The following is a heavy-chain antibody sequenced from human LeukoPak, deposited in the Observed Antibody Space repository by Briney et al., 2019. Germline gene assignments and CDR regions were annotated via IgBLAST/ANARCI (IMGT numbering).Heavy chain of an antibody. J-gene: IGHJ4*02. CDR2: IYYSGST. V-gene: IGHV4-39*07. D-gene: IGHD5-24*01. CDR3: ARVGMATIPHY. Sequence: SETLSLTCTVSGGSISSSSYYWGWIRQPPGKGLEWIGSIYYSGSTYYNPSLKSRVTISVDTSKNQFSLKLSSVTAADTAVYYCARVGMATIPHYWGQGTLVTVSS. CDR1: GGSISSSSYY.